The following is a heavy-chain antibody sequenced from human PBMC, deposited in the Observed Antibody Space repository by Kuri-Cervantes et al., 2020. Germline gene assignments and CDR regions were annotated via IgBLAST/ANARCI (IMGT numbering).Heavy chain of an antibody. V-gene: IGHV3-9*01. CDR2: ISWNSGSI. Sequence: LSLTCAASGFTFDDYAMHWVRQAPGKGLEWVSGISWNSGSIGYADSVKGRFTISRDNAKNSLYLQMNSLRAEDTALYYCAKVDAGSYYNKYFQHWGQGTLVTVSS. J-gene: IGHJ1*01. CDR3: AKVDAGSYYNKYFQH. D-gene: IGHD1-26*01. CDR1: GFTFDDYA.